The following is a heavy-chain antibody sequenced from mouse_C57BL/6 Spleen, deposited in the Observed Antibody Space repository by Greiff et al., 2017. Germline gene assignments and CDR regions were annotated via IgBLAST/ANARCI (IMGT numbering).Heavy chain of an antibody. Sequence: EVQLQQSGPELVKPGASVKMSCKASGYTFTDYNMHWVKQSHGKSLEWIGNINPNNGGTSYNQKFKGKATLTVNKSSSTAYMELRSLTSEDSAVYYCAREEDGNYVYYAMDYWGQGTSVTVSS. CDR2: INPNNGGT. D-gene: IGHD2-1*01. J-gene: IGHJ4*01. CDR3: AREEDGNYVYYAMDY. CDR1: GYTFTDYN. V-gene: IGHV1-22*01.